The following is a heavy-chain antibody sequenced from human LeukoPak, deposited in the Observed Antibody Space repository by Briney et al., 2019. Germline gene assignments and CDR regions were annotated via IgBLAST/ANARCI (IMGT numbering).Heavy chain of an antibody. Sequence: PSETLSLTCTVSGGSISSYYWSWIRQPPGKGLEWIGYIYYSGSTNYSPSLKSRVTISVDTSKNQFSLKLSSVTAADTAVYYCARASRDFWSGYYKDWGQGTLVTVSS. CDR3: ARASRDFWSGYYKD. CDR1: GGSISSYY. D-gene: IGHD3-3*01. CDR2: IYYSGST. J-gene: IGHJ4*02. V-gene: IGHV4-59*01.